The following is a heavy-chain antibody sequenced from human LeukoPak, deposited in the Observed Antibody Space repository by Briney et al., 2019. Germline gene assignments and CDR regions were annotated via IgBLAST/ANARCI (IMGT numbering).Heavy chain of an antibody. J-gene: IGHJ4*02. Sequence: SVKVSCKASGGTFSSYAISWVRQAPGQGLEWMGGIIPIFGTSNYAQKFQGRVTITADESTTTAYMELSSLRSEDTAVYYCASPARYYDFWRGYPTFDYWGQGTLVTVSS. CDR3: ASPARYYDFWRGYPTFDY. D-gene: IGHD3-3*01. V-gene: IGHV1-69*13. CDR1: GGTFSSYA. CDR2: IIPIFGTS.